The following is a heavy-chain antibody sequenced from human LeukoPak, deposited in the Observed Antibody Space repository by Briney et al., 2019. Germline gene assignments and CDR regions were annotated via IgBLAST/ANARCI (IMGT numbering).Heavy chain of an antibody. D-gene: IGHD6-13*01. CDR1: GYSISSGYY. Sequence: SETLSLTCAVSGYSISSGYYWDWIRQPPGKGLEWIGSMYHSGSTYYNPSLKSRVTISVDTSKNQFSLKLSSVTAADTAVYYCARGGVGPLGYSSSWSHFDYWGQGTLVTVSS. V-gene: IGHV4-38-2*01. CDR3: ARGGVGPLGYSSSWSHFDY. CDR2: MYHSGST. J-gene: IGHJ4*02.